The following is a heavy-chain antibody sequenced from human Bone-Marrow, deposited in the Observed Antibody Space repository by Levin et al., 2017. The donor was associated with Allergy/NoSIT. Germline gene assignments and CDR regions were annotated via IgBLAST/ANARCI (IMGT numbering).Heavy chain of an antibody. D-gene: IGHD6-13*01. V-gene: IGHV4-39*07. J-gene: IGHJ5*02. CDR1: FFSIIIIIYY. CDR2: IYYSGST. CDR3: AKKVLLYSSSGYNWFDP. Sequence: ASETLSLTFTFSFFSIIIIIYYWGWIRQPPGKGLEWIGSIYYSGSTYYNPSLKSRVTISLDTSKNQFSLKLSSVTAADTAVYYCAKKVLLYSSSGYNWFDPWGQGTLVTVSS.